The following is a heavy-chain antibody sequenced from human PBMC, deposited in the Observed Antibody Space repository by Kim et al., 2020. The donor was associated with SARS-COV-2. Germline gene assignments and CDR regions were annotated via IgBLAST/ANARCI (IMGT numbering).Heavy chain of an antibody. CDR3: ARVESSMDDYGDYSVLVVAFDI. J-gene: IGHJ3*02. Sequence: SETLSLTCTVSGGSISSGGYYWSWIRQHPGKGWEGFGYYSYSGSSNYTPSIRVRVTISVDTSKNQFSLSLGPGTAAATAVYSCARVESSMDDYGDYSVLVVAFDIWGQGTMVTVSS. V-gene: IGHV4-31*03. D-gene: IGHD4-17*01. CDR2: YSYSGSS. CDR1: GGSISSGGYY.